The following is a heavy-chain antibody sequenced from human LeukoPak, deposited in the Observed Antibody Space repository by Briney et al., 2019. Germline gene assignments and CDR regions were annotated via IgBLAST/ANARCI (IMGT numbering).Heavy chain of an antibody. CDR2: ISSSGSTI. Sequence: GGSLRLSCAASGFTFSDYYMSWIRQAPGKGLEWVSYISSSGSTIYYADSVKGRFTISRDNAKNSLYLQMNSLRAEDTAVNYCAGGLHRVTTRRYNWFDPWGQGTLVTVSS. CDR1: GFTFSDYY. J-gene: IGHJ5*02. CDR3: AGGLHRVTTRRYNWFDP. V-gene: IGHV3-11*01. D-gene: IGHD4-11*01.